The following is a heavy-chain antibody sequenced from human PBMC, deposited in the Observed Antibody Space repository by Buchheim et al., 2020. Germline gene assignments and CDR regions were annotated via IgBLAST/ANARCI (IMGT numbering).Heavy chain of an antibody. CDR2: IWYDGSNK. CDR1: GFTFSSYG. Sequence: QVQLVESGGGVVQPGRSLRLSCAASGFTFSSYGMHWVRQAPGKGLEWVAVIWYDGSNKYYADSVKGRFTISRDNSKNTLYLQMNSLRAEDTAMYYCARDGGILRYYYGMDVWGQGTT. V-gene: IGHV3-33*01. CDR3: ARDGGILRYYYGMDV. J-gene: IGHJ6*02. D-gene: IGHD3-16*01.